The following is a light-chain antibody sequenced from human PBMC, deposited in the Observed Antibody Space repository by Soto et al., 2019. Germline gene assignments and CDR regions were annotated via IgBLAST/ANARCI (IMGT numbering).Light chain of an antibody. Sequence: QSALTQPASVSGSPGQSITISCTGTSSDVGAYRSVSWYQQHPDKAPKLIIYEVSHRASGVPDRFSGSKSDNTASLTISGLHTEDEADYFCRSSTRSSTYLFGTETKLTVL. CDR2: EVS. CDR1: SSDVGAYRS. J-gene: IGLJ1*01. V-gene: IGLV2-14*03. CDR3: RSSTRSSTYL.